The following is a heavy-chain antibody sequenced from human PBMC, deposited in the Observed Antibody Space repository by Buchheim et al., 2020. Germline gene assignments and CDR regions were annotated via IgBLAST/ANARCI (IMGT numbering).Heavy chain of an antibody. Sequence: QVQLVQSGAEVKKPGASVKVSCKASGYTFTGYYMHWVRQAPGQGLEWMGWINPNSGGTNYAQKFQGWVTMTRDTSISTAYMELSRLRSDDTAVYYCARAGVCSGGSCYSAYYYGMDVWGQGTT. CDR3: ARAGVCSGGSCYSAYYYGMDV. V-gene: IGHV1-2*04. D-gene: IGHD2-15*01. CDR2: INPNSGGT. CDR1: GYTFTGYY. J-gene: IGHJ6*02.